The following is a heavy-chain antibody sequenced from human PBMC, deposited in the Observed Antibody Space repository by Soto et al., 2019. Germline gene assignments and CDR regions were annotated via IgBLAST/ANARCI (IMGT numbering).Heavy chain of an antibody. D-gene: IGHD2-8*02. J-gene: IGHJ6*02. CDR2: ISAYNGNT. CDR3: ARDRLVVNYYYGMGV. V-gene: IGHV1-18*01. CDR1: GYTFTNYG. Sequence: ASVKVSCKASGYTFTNYGISWVRQAPGQGLEWMGWISAYNGNTNYAQKLQGRVTMTTDTSTSTAYMELRSLRSDDTAVYYCARDRLVVNYYYGMGVWGQGTTVTVSS.